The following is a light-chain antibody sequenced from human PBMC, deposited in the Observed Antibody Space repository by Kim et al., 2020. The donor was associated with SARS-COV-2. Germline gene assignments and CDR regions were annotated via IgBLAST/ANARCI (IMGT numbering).Light chain of an antibody. Sequence: GQRVTISCSGSSSNIGSNYVYWYQQLPGTAPKLLIYRNNQRPSGVPDRFSGSKSGTSASLATSGLRSEDEADYYCAAWDDSLSGRVFGGGTQLTVL. J-gene: IGLJ7*01. CDR3: AAWDDSLSGRV. CDR1: SSNIGSNY. CDR2: RNN. V-gene: IGLV1-47*01.